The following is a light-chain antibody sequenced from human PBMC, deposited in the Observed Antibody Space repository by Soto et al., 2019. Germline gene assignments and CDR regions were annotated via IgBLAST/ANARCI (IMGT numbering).Light chain of an antibody. CDR1: SGHRGHA. CDR3: QTWDTGIQV. Sequence: QSVLTQSPSASASLGASVKLTCTLSSGHRGHAVAWHQQLPEKGPHYLMKVNNDGSHTKGDGIPDRFSGSSSGAERYLTISSLQSDDEADYYCQTWDTGIQVFGGGTQLTVL. CDR2: VNNDGSH. V-gene: IGLV4-69*01. J-gene: IGLJ2*01.